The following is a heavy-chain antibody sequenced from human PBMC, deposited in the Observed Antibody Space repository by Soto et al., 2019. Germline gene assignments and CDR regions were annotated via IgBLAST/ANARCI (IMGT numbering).Heavy chain of an antibody. D-gene: IGHD1-7*01. J-gene: IGHJ4*02. CDR1: GFNFDNYG. CDR3: AKDRVGGTFYTPLAF. CDR2: ITYDGSFQ. V-gene: IGHV3-30*18. Sequence: PGGSLRLSCQASGFNFDNYGMHCVRQAPGKGLEWVAVITYDGSFQYYADSVKGRFTISRDNSKNTLSLHLNTLKPEDTAVYHCAKDRVGGTFYTPLAFWGQGTLVTVS.